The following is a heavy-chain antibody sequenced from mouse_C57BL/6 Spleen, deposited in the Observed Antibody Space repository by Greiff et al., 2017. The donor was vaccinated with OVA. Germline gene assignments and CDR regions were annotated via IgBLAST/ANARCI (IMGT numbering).Heavy chain of an antibody. CDR2: IYPGDGDT. Sequence: QVQLQQSGPELVKPGASVKISCKASGYAFSSSWMNWVKQRPGKGLEWIGRIYPGDGDTNYHGKFKGQATLTADKSSSTAYMQLSSLTSEDSAVYFCARKESYYYGRDWYFDVWGTGTTVTVSS. CDR1: GYAFSSSW. J-gene: IGHJ1*03. D-gene: IGHD1-1*01. CDR3: ARKESYYYGRDWYFDV. V-gene: IGHV1-82*01.